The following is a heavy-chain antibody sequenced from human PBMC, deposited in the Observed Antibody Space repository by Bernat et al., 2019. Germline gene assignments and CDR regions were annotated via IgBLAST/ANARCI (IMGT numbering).Heavy chain of an antibody. D-gene: IGHD2-15*01. Sequence: QVQLVQSGAEVKKPGASVKVSCKVSGYTLTELSMHWVRQAPGKGLEWMGGFDPEDGETIYAQKFQGRVTMTEDTSTDTAYMELSSLRSEDTAVYYCATRSRDIVVVVALVAFDIRGQGTMVTVSS. V-gene: IGHV1-24*01. J-gene: IGHJ3*02. CDR1: GYTLTELS. CDR3: ATRSRDIVVVVALVAFDI. CDR2: FDPEDGET.